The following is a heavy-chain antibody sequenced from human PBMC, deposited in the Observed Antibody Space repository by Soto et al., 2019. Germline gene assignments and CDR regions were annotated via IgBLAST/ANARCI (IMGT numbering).Heavy chain of an antibody. D-gene: IGHD3-3*01. CDR2: IWYDGSNK. J-gene: IGHJ3*02. CDR1: GFTFSSYG. CDR3: LIDFKRFTIFGVATRTFDI. V-gene: IGHV3-33*01. Sequence: GGSLRLSCAASGFTFSSYGMHWVRQAPGKGLEWVAVIWYDGSNKYYADSVKGRFTISRDNSKNTLYLQMKSLRAEDMAVYFCLIDFKRFTIFGVATRTFDIWGQGTMVTVSS.